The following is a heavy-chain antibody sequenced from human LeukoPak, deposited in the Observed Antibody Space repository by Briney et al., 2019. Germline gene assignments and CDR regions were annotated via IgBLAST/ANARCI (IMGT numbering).Heavy chain of an antibody. V-gene: IGHV3-49*03. CDR3: TRVRWPEEYYFDY. Sequence: GGSLRLSCTASGFTFGDYAMSWFRQAPGEGLEWVGFISSKAYGRTTEYAASVKGRFTISRDDSKSIAYLQMNSLKTEDTAVYYCTRVRWPEEYYFDYWGQGTLVTVSS. CDR2: ISSKAYGRTT. J-gene: IGHJ4*02. CDR1: GFTFGDYA. D-gene: IGHD4-23*01.